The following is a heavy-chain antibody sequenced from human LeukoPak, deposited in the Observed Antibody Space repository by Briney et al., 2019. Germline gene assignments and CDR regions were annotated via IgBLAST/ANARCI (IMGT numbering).Heavy chain of an antibody. CDR1: SGSISSYY. CDR3: ARDGLEWRAFDT. V-gene: IGHV4-4*07. D-gene: IGHD3-3*01. Sequence: PSETLSLTCTVSSGSISSYYWSWIRQPAGKGLEWIGRVYSTGSTNYNPSLKSRVTMSADTSKNQFSLNLSSVTAADTALYYCARDGLEWRAFDTWGQGTTVTVSS. CDR2: VYSTGST. J-gene: IGHJ3*02.